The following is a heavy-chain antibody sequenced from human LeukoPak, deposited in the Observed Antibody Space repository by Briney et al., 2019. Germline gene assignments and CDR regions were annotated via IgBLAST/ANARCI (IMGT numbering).Heavy chain of an antibody. Sequence: SETLSLTCTVSGGSISSHYWSWIRQPPGKGLEWIGYIYYSGSTNYNPSLESRVTISVDTSKNQFSLKLSSVTAADTAVYYCARGDFYSSGWDYFDYWGQGTLVTVSS. CDR2: IYYSGST. CDR3: ARGDFYSSGWDYFDY. V-gene: IGHV4-59*11. D-gene: IGHD6-19*01. J-gene: IGHJ4*02. CDR1: GGSISSHY.